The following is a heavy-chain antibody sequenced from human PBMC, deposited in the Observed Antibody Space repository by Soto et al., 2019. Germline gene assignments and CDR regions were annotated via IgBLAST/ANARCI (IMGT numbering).Heavy chain of an antibody. CDR1: GFTSSSYG. CDR2: ISYDSSNI. CDR3: VVKTDLYLHPVAGYFDY. D-gene: IGHD6-19*01. Sequence: PGGSLGLSCAASGFTSSSYGMHWVRQAPGKGLEWVAVISYDSSNIYYADSVKGRFTISRDNAKNTLYLQMNSLRAEDTAVYYCVVKTDLYLHPVAGYFDYWGQGTLVTVSS. V-gene: IGHV3-30*03. J-gene: IGHJ4*02.